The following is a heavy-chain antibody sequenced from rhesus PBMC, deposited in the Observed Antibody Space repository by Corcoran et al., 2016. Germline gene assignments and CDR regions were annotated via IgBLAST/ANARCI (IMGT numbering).Heavy chain of an antibody. CDR2: ITYSGST. V-gene: IGHV4-122*02. D-gene: IGHD1-20*01. Sequence: QVQLQESGPGLVKPSETLSLTCAVSGGSISSGYYYWSWFRQPPGKGREWIGYITYSGSTSYNPSLKSRVTISRDTSKNQFSLKLSSVTAADTAVYYCARVVKEQPPYFDYWGQGVLVTVSS. CDR3: ARVVKEQPPYFDY. J-gene: IGHJ4*01. CDR1: GGSISSGYYY.